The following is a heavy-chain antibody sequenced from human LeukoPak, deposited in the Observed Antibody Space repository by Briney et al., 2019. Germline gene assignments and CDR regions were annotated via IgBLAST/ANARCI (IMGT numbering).Heavy chain of an antibody. CDR1: GGTFSSYA. Sequence: SVKVSCKASGGTFSSYAISWVRQAPGQGLEWMGGIIPIFGTANYAQKFQGRVTITADESTSTAYMELSSLRSEDTAVYYCARDGVEMATRNYFDYWGQGTLVTASS. CDR3: ARDGVEMATRNYFDY. D-gene: IGHD5-24*01. J-gene: IGHJ4*02. CDR2: IIPIFGTA. V-gene: IGHV1-69*13.